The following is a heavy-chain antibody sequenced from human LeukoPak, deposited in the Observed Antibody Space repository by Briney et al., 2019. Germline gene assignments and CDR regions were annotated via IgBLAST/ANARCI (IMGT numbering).Heavy chain of an antibody. CDR3: AGEYSSSPGRTFDY. CDR1: GGSISSHY. CDR2: IYTSGST. J-gene: IGHJ4*02. V-gene: IGHV4-4*07. D-gene: IGHD6-6*01. Sequence: SETLSLTCTVSGGSISSHYWSWIRQPAGKGLEWIGRIYTSGSTNYNPSLKSRVTMSVDTSKNQFSLKLSSVTAADTAVYYCAGEYSSSPGRTFDYWGQGTLVTVSS.